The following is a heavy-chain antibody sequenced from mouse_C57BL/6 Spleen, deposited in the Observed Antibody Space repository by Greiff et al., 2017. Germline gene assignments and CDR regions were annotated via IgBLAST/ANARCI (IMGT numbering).Heavy chain of an antibody. V-gene: IGHV14-2*01. CDR2: IDPEDGET. D-gene: IGHD2-1*01. CDR3: ARGGNSFAY. J-gene: IGHJ3*01. CDR1: GFNIKDYY. Sequence: EVQLQQSGAELVKPGASVKLSCTASGFNIKDYYMHWVKQRTEQGLEWIGRIDPEDGETKYAAKFQGKATITADTSSNTAYLQLSSLTSEDTAVYYCARGGNSFAYWGQGTLVTVSA.